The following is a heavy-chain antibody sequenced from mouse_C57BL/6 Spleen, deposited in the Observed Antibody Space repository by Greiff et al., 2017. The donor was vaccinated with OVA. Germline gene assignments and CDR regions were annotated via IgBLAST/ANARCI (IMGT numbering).Heavy chain of an antibody. V-gene: IGHV1-64*01. CDR3: ARSLYDYDGPSYAMDY. Sequence: VKLQQPGAELVKPGASVKLSCKASGYTFTSYRMHWVKQRPGQGLEWIGMIHPNGGSTNYNEKFKSKATLTVDKSSSTAYMQLSSLTSEDSAVYYCARSLYDYDGPSYAMDYWGQGTSVTVSS. D-gene: IGHD2-4*01. J-gene: IGHJ4*01. CDR2: IHPNGGST. CDR1: GYTFTSYR.